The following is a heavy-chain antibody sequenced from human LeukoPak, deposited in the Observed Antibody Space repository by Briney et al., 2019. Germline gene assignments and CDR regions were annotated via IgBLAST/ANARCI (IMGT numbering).Heavy chain of an antibody. CDR2: IWYDGSNK. CDR3: ARVGSSGYSYFDY. Sequence: GGSLRLSCAASGFSFSSYGMHWVRQAPGKGLEWVADIWYDGSNKYYADSVKGRFTISRDNSKNTVSLQMTSLRAEDTAVYYCARVGSSGYSYFDYWGQGTLVTVSS. CDR1: GFSFSSYG. J-gene: IGHJ4*02. V-gene: IGHV3-33*01. D-gene: IGHD3-22*01.